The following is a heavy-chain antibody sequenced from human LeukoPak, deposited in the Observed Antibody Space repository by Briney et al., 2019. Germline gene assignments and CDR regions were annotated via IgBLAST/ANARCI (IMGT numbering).Heavy chain of an antibody. CDR2: IYHSGST. J-gene: IGHJ5*02. Sequence: SGTLSLTCAVSGDSISRINWWSWVRQPPGKGLEWIGEIYHSGSTNINPSLKSRVTISMDKSKNQFSLKLTSVTAADTAVYYCARDQGGSSSSWLNWFDPWGQGTLVTVSS. V-gene: IGHV4-4*02. CDR3: ARDQGGSSSSWLNWFDP. D-gene: IGHD6-13*01. CDR1: GDSISRINW.